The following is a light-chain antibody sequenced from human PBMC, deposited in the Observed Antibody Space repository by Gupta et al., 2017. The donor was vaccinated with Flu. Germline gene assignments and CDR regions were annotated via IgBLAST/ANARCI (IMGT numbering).Light chain of an antibody. Sequence: VLTQSPATLSLSPGDRATLSCRASQPIDFYLAWYQQRPGQAPRLLIYDTYNRATGTPARFSGSGSGTDFTLTVSSLEPEDFAVYYCQQRYSGPRDFGQGTRLEL. V-gene: IGKV3-11*01. CDR3: QQRYSGPRD. J-gene: IGKJ2*01. CDR1: QPIDFY. CDR2: DTY.